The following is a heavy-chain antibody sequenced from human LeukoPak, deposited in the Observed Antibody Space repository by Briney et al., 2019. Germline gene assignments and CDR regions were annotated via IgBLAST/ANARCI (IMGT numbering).Heavy chain of an antibody. CDR2: ISSSGSTI. J-gene: IGHJ4*02. V-gene: IGHV3-11*01. CDR1: GFTFSDYY. D-gene: IGHD1-26*01. Sequence: GGSLRLSCAASGFTFSDYYMSWIRQAPGKGLEWVSYISSSGSTIYHADSVKGRFTISRDNAKNSLYLQMNSLRAEDTAVYYCVKSGSYYEAFDYWGQGTLVPVSS. CDR3: VKSGSYYEAFDY.